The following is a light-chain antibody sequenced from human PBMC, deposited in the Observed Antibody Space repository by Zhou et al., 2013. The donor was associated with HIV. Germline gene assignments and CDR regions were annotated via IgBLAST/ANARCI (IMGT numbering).Light chain of an antibody. CDR1: QGIGYS. J-gene: IGKJ4*01. V-gene: IGKV1-27*01. CDR2: TAS. CDR3: QHYTTYPLT. Sequence: DIQMTQSPSSLSASVGDRVTITCRASQGIGYSLAWYQQQPGRVPKLLIYTASILQSGVPSRFSGVGSGTDFTLTISSLQPEDSATYYCQHYTTYPLTFGGGTKVEIK.